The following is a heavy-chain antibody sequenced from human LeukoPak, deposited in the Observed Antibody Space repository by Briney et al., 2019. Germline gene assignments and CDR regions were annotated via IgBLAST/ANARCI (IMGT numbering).Heavy chain of an antibody. V-gene: IGHV1-18*04. CDR2: ISAYNGNT. Sequence: GASVKVSCKASGYTFTSYGISWVRQAPGQGVEWMGWISAYNGNTNYAQKLQGRVTMTTDTSTSTAYMELRSLRSDDTAVYYCARDRGIAAAGTLRYWGQGTLVTVSS. J-gene: IGHJ4*02. CDR3: ARDRGIAAAGTLRY. D-gene: IGHD6-13*01. CDR1: GYTFTSYG.